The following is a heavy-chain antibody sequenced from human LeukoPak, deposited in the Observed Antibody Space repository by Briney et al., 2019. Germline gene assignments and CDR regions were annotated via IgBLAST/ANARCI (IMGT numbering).Heavy chain of an antibody. J-gene: IGHJ6*02. CDR2: INAGNGDT. CDR3: ARVVTRLREGKYHYDMDV. CDR1: GYTFTNYI. V-gene: IGHV1-3*01. D-gene: IGHD3-10*01. Sequence: ASVKVSCTASGYTFTNYIIHWLRQAPGQRLEWMGWINAGNGDTKYSQKFQVRVTITRDTSASTAYMELSSLRSEDTAVYYCARVVTRLREGKYHYDMDVWGQGTTVTVSS.